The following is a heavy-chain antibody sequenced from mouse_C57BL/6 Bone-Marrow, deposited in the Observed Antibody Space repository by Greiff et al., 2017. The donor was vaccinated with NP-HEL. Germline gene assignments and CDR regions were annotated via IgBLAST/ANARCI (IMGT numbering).Heavy chain of an antibody. Sequence: QVQLQQSGAELARPGASVKLSCKASGYTFTSYGISWVKQRTGQGLEWIGEIYPRSGNTYYNEKFKGKAPLTADKSSSTAYMELRSLTSEDAAVYFCARPPHYVSSYDWYFDVWGTGTTVTDSS. D-gene: IGHD1-1*01. J-gene: IGHJ1*03. CDR2: IYPRSGNT. V-gene: IGHV1-81*01. CDR1: GYTFTSYG. CDR3: ARPPHYVSSYDWYFDV.